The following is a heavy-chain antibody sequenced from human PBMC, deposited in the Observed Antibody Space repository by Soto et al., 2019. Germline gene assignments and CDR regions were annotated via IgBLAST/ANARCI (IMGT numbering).Heavy chain of an antibody. CDR3: ERDQYKVNLYYYYYYGMDV. CDR1: GGSISSSNW. V-gene: IGHV4-4*02. D-gene: IGHD1-20*01. CDR2: IYHSGST. Sequence: PSETLSLTCAVSGGSISSSNWWSWVRQPPGKGLEWIGEIYHSGSTNYNPSLKSRVTISVDKSKNQFSLKLSSVTAADTAVYYSERDQYKVNLYYYYYYGMDVWGPGTTVTVSS. J-gene: IGHJ6*02.